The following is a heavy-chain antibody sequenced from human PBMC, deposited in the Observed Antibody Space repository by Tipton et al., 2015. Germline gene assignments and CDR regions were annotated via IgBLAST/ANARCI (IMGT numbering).Heavy chain of an antibody. V-gene: IGHV4-59*01. D-gene: IGHD3-3*01. CDR3: ACQDYDLLSRDYPAIDY. J-gene: IGHJ4*02. Sequence: TLSLTCTVSGDSINSYYWSWIRQPPGKGLEWIGYIHYSGATKYNPSLKSRVTISVDTSKNQFSLNLNSVTAADTAVYYCACQDYDLLSRDYPAIDYWGQGTLVIVSS. CDR1: GDSINSYY. CDR2: IHYSGAT.